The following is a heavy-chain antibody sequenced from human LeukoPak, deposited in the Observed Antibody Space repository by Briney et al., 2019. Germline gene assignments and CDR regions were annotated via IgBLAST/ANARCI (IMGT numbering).Heavy chain of an antibody. CDR3: AELGITMIGGV. V-gene: IGHV3-48*04. D-gene: IGHD3-10*02. J-gene: IGHJ6*04. CDR2: ISSSGSTI. CDR1: GFSFSSYN. Sequence: GGSLRLSCAASGFSFSSYNMNWIRQAPGKGLEWVSYISSSGSTIYYADSVKGRFTISRDNAKNSLYLQMNSLRAEDTAVYYCAELGITMIGGVWGKGTTVTISS.